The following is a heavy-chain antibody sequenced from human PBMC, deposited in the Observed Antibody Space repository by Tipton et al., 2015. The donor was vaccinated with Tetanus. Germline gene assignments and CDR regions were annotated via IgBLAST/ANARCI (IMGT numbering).Heavy chain of an antibody. CDR1: GYTFTSYG. J-gene: IGHJ3*02. Sequence: QSEAEVKKPGASVKVSCKASGYTFTSYGISWVRQAPGQGLEWMGWISAYNGNTNYAQKLQGRVTMTTDTSTSTAYMELRSLRSDDTAVYYCARIRILTETTVTTFAFDIWGQGTMVTVSS. CDR3: ARIRILTETTVTTFAFDI. CDR2: ISAYNGNT. V-gene: IGHV1-18*01. D-gene: IGHD4-17*01.